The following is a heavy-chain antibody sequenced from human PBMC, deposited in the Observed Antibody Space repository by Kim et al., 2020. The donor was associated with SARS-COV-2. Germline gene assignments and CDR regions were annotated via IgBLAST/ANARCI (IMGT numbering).Heavy chain of an antibody. J-gene: IGHJ5*02. V-gene: IGHV1-3*04. CDR2: VNSANGNT. CDR1: GYSFTTAA. Sequence: ASVKVSCKASGYSFTTAAIHWVRQAPGQSLDWMGYVNSANGNTQYSQKFAGRVTITRDTSANLAYMELTTLTSEDTAVYYCARGYGSGGLWTWFDTWGQGPRVTVST. CDR3: ARGYGSGGLWTWFDT. D-gene: IGHD3-10*01.